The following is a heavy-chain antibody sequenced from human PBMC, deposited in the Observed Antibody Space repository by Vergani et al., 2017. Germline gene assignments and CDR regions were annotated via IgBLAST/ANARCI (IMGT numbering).Heavy chain of an antibody. D-gene: IGHD5-12*01. Sequence: QVQLVESGGGVVQRGGSLRLSCAPSGFTLSNYDLQWIRQGPGKGLEFVAFIQFDGSNQYHPDSVKGRFTLSRDFSKNTLYLQMNSLSAGDTAVYYCAKANPRNSGYDYRYYYHAMDVWGQGTTVTVSS. J-gene: IGHJ6*02. CDR1: GFTLSNYD. CDR3: AKANPRNSGYDYRYYYHAMDV. CDR2: IQFDGSNQ. V-gene: IGHV3-30*02.